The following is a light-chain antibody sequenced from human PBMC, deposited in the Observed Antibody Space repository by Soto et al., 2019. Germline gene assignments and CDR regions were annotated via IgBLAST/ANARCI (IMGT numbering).Light chain of an antibody. Sequence: QSVLTQPPSVSGSPGQSFAISFTVTISDVVVSNVVSFYQQPPFTAPKLMIYDFINLPSLFPYRFSVSNSGNTSSLTISGLQAADEGDYYSSSYTSSSTYVFGTGTKXTVL. CDR3: SSYTSSSTYV. J-gene: IGLJ1*01. CDR1: ISDVVVSNV. CDR2: DFI. V-gene: IGLV2-18*02.